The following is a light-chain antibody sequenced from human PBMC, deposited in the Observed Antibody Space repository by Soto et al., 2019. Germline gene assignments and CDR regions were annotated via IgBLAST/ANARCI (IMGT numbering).Light chain of an antibody. CDR1: SSDVGGYNQ. CDR2: DVA. J-gene: IGLJ2*01. Sequence: QSALTQPRSVSGSPGQSVAISCTGTSSDVGGYNQVSWYQQHPGKAPKLMIYDVAKRPSGVPDRFSGSKSGNTASLTISGLQADDEADYYCCSSAGSYTYVVFGGGTKLTVL. V-gene: IGLV2-11*01. CDR3: CSSAGSYTYVV.